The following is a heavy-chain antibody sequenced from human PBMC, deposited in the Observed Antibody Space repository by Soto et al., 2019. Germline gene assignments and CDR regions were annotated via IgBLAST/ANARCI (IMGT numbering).Heavy chain of an antibody. CDR3: ATDLRSSSSGGSDY. Sequence: ASVKVSCKVSGYTLTELSMHWVRQAPGKGLEWMGGFDPEDGETIYAQKFQGRVTMTEDTSTDTAYMELSSLRSEDTAVYYCATDLRSSSSGGSDYWGQGTLVTVSS. V-gene: IGHV1-24*01. CDR1: GYTLTELS. CDR2: FDPEDGET. D-gene: IGHD6-19*01. J-gene: IGHJ4*02.